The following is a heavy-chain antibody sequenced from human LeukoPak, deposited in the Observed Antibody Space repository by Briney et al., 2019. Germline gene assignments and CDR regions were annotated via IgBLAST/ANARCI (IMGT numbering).Heavy chain of an antibody. CDR1: GFTFSSYW. CDR3: ARGDSGSYFDY. J-gene: IGHJ4*02. Sequence: PGESLRLSCAASGFTFSSYWMHWVRQAPGKGLVWVSRINSDGSSTSYTDSVKGRFTISRDNAKNTLYLQMNSLRAEDTAVYYCARGDSGSYFDYWGQGTLVTVSS. V-gene: IGHV3-74*01. CDR2: INSDGSST. D-gene: IGHD1-26*01.